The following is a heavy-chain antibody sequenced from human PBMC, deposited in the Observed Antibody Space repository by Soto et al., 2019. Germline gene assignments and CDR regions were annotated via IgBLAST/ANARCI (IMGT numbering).Heavy chain of an antibody. CDR2: IWYDGTQK. Sequence: QVQLEESGGGVVHPGRSLRLSCEAYGFTFNTYRMHWVRQPPGQGLEWLAAIWYDGTQKYYADSVKGRFIISRDNSKKTLYLDRNSLRAEDTAVYYCASAGGTTVTGLWHFDSWGQGTRVTVSS. CDR1: GFTFNTYR. D-gene: IGHD4-17*01. J-gene: IGHJ4*02. V-gene: IGHV3-33*01. CDR3: ASAGGTTVTGLWHFDS.